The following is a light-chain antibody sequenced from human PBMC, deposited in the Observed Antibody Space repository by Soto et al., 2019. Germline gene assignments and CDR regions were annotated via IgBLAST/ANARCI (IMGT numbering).Light chain of an antibody. CDR1: SSDVGGYNY. CDR2: EVS. Sequence: QSALTQPAPVSGSPGQSITISCTGTSSDVGGYNYVSWYQQHPGKAPKLIIYEVSNRPSGVSNRFSGSKSGNTASLTISGLQAEDEGDYYCSSYTRGSTYVFGTGTKVTVL. CDR3: SSYTRGSTYV. J-gene: IGLJ1*01. V-gene: IGLV2-14*01.